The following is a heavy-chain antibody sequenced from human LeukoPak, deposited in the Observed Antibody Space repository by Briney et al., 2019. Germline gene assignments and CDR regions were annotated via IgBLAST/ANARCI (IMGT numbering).Heavy chain of an antibody. CDR2: ISTNNGDT. CDR1: GYMFTKYA. V-gene: IGHV1-18*01. J-gene: IGHJ4*02. D-gene: IGHD1-26*01. CDR3: ARHSGGYYGYFDY. Sequence: ASVKVSCKASGYMFTKYALHWVRQAPGQGLEWMGWISTNNGDTKYAQRLEGRVTLTTDTSTSTVFMEMRSLRSDDTAVYYCARHSGGYYGYFDYWGQGSLITVSS.